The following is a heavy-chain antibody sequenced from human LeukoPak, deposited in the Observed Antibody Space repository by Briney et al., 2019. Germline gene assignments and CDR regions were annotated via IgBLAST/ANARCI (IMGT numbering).Heavy chain of an antibody. CDR1: GFTFSSYT. J-gene: IGHJ4*02. CDR3: TNHLVGANPFDY. V-gene: IGHV3-23*01. Sequence: PGGSLRLSCAASGFTFSSYTMTWVRQAPGKGLEWVSVVSSSGGTTYCADSVKGRFTISRDNSKNTLYLQMNSLRAEDTAVYYCTNHLVGANPFDYWGQGTLVTVSS. CDR2: VSSSGGTT. D-gene: IGHD1-26*01.